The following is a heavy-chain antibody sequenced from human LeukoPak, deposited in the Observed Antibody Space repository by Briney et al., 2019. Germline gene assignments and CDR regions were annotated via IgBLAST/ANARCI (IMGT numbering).Heavy chain of an antibody. J-gene: IGHJ6*02. CDR1: GGSISSYY. D-gene: IGHD3-10*01. V-gene: IGHV4-59*01. CDR3: ARGQGSGVYYYYYYGMDV. CDR2: IYYSGST. Sequence: SETQSLTCTVSGGSISSYYWSWIRQPPGKGLEWIGYIYYSGSTNYNPSLRSRVTISVDTSKNQFSLKLSSVTAADTAVYYCARGQGSGVYYYYYYGMDVWGQGTTVTVSS.